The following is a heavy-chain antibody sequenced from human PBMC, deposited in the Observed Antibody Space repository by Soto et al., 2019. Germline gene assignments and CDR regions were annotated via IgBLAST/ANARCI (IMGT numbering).Heavy chain of an antibody. CDR1: GFTFSNAW. Sequence: PGGSLRLSCAASGFTFSNAWINWVRQAPGKGLEWVGRIKSKTDGGTTDFAAPVKGRFAISRDDSKDMVYLQMNSLKTEDTGIYYCAKDSVSYNRIYDAFDIWGQGTVVTVSS. J-gene: IGHJ3*02. CDR2: IKSKTDGGTT. V-gene: IGHV3-15*07. D-gene: IGHD3-3*02. CDR3: AKDSVSYNRIYDAFDI.